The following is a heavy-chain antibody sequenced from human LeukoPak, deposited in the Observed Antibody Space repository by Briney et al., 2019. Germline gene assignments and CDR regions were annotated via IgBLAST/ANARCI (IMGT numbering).Heavy chain of an antibody. CDR3: AVNFDY. V-gene: IGHV4-34*01. CDR1: GGSFSGRW. J-gene: IGHJ4*02. Sequence: SETLSLTCAGYGGSFSGRWWRWIRQPSAKGLEWIGEISPSGSPNYNPALKDRVSISLDTSKNQISLMLSSVTATDTAVYYCAVNFDYIGQGTLVTVSS. CDR2: ISPSGSP.